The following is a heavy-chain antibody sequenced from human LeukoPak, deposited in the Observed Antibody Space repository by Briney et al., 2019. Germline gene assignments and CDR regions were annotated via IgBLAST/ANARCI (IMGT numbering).Heavy chain of an antibody. CDR2: MNPNSGNT. Sequence: GASVTVSCKASEYTFTSYDINWVRQATGQGLEWMGWMNPNSGNTGYAQKLQGRVTMTRVTSISTAYMELNNLTSEDTAVYYCARGSWGEIAGRKSFEFWGQGSLVTVSS. D-gene: IGHD6-6*01. J-gene: IGHJ4*02. V-gene: IGHV1-8*01. CDR1: EYTFTSYD. CDR3: ARGSWGEIAGRKSFEF.